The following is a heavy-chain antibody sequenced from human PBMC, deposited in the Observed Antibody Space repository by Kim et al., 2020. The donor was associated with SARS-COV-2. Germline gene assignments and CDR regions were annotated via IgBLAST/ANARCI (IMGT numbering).Heavy chain of an antibody. Sequence: GGSLRLSCAASGFTFDDYAMHWVRQAPGKGLEWVSGISWNSGSIGYADSVKGRFTISRDNAKNSLYLQMNSLRAEDTALYYCAKDIKENVDGGYFDYWGQGTLVTVSS. J-gene: IGHJ4*02. V-gene: IGHV3-9*01. CDR2: ISWNSGSI. CDR1: GFTFDDYA. CDR3: AKDIKENVDGGYFDY. D-gene: IGHD1-1*01.